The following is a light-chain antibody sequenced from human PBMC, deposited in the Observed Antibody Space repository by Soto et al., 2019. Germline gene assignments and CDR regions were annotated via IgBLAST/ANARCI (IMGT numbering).Light chain of an antibody. Sequence: QSALTQPPSASGTPGQRVTISCSGSSSNIGSNSVYWYQQFPGTAPKLLIYRNNQRPSGVPDRFSGSKSGTSASLAISGLRSEDEADYYCAAWDDSLSGLYVFGPRTKVTVL. CDR2: RNN. CDR3: AAWDDSLSGLYV. J-gene: IGLJ1*01. V-gene: IGLV1-47*01. CDR1: SSNIGSNS.